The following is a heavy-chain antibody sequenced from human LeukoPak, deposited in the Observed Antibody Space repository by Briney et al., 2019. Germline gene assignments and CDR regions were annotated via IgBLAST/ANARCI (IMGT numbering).Heavy chain of an antibody. CDR3: ARGSTVLGYSSSTICSHWFDP. CDR2: IYPGDSDT. Sequence: GESLKISCKGSGYSFTSYWIGWVRQLPGKGLEWMGIIYPGDSDTRYSPSFQGQVTISADKSISTAYLQWSSLKASDTAIYYCARGSTVLGYSSSTICSHWFDPWGQGTLVTVSS. J-gene: IGHJ5*02. V-gene: IGHV5-51*01. D-gene: IGHD2-2*01. CDR1: GYSFTSYW.